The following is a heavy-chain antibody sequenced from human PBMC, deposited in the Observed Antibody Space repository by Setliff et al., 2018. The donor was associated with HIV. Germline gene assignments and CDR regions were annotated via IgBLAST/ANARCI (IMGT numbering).Heavy chain of an antibody. CDR3: ARPQWELGVDYYGMDV. D-gene: IGHD1-26*01. J-gene: IGHJ6*02. V-gene: IGHV1-69*10. CDR2: IIPILGIA. Sequence: SVKVSCKASGGTFTSYVLSWVRQAPGQWLEWLGGIIPILGIASYSQKFQGRVTITADKSTSTAYMELRSLRSEDTAVYYCARPQWELGVDYYGMDVWGQGTTVTVSS. CDR1: GGTFTSYV.